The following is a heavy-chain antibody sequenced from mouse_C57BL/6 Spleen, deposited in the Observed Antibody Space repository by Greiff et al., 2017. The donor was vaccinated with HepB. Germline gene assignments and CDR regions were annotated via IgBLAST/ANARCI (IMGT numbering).Heavy chain of an antibody. J-gene: IGHJ4*01. D-gene: IGHD2-3*01. CDR1: GYIFTTYW. V-gene: IGHV1-55*01. CDR3: ARNGYSTYYYAMDY. Sequence: QVQLKQPGAELVKPGASVKMSCKGSGYIFTTYWITWVKQRPGQGLEWIGDIYPGSGSINYNEKFKNKATLTVDTSSSTAYMQFSSLTSEDSAVYYCARNGYSTYYYAMDYWGQGTSVSVSS. CDR2: IYPGSGSI.